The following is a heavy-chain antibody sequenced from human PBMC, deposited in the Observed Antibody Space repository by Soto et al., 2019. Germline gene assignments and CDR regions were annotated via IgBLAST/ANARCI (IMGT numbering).Heavy chain of an antibody. CDR1: GFTFRSYA. CDR2: IRGDGGNT. J-gene: IGHJ4*02. V-gene: IGHV3-23*01. CDR3: ARVWRGEGYYFDY. D-gene: IGHD3-10*01. Sequence: GGSLRLSCAASGFTFRSYAMNWVRQASGKGLEWVSAIRGDGGNTYYGDSVKGRFTASRDNSKNILYLQMNDLRAEDTAVYYCARVWRGEGYYFDYWGQGSLVTVSS.